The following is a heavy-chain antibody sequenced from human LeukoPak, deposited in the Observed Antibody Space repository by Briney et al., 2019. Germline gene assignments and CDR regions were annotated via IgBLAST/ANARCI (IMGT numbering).Heavy chain of an antibody. CDR1: GFTFSSYG. Sequence: PGGSLRLSCVVSGFTFSSYGMHWVRQAPGKGLEWVAYISYDGIYKNYTDSVKGRFTIARDNSKTTLYLQMISLRPEDSAVYFCAKDRSTGWYAGFDFWGQGTLVTVSS. V-gene: IGHV3-30*18. J-gene: IGHJ5*01. CDR3: AKDRSTGWYAGFDF. CDR2: ISYDGIYK. D-gene: IGHD6-19*01.